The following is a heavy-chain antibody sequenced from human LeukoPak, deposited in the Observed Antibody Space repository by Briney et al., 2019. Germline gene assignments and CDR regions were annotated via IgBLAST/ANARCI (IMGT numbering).Heavy chain of an antibody. J-gene: IGHJ4*02. Sequence: PSETLSLTCTVSGGSISSGDYYWSWIRQPPGKGLEWIGYIYYSGSTYYNPSLKSRVTISVDTSKNQFSLKLSSVTAADTAVYYCARVRMYSSSWLDYWGQGTLVTVSS. D-gene: IGHD6-13*01. CDR2: IYYSGST. CDR3: ARVRMYSSSWLDY. CDR1: GGSISSGDYY. V-gene: IGHV4-30-4*01.